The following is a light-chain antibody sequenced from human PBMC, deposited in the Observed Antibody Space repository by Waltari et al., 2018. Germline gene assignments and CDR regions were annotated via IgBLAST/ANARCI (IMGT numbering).Light chain of an antibody. Sequence: QSALTQLAPGSGSPGQSITTSCTGTRRAIGYSNFVSWYQQHPGKAPKLVIFDVSRGPSGVSHRFSGSKSGNTASLTISGLQAEDEAAYYCASYTSANTVLFGGGTKVTVL. CDR2: DVS. CDR1: RRAIGYSNF. V-gene: IGLV2-14*03. CDR3: ASYTSANTVL. J-gene: IGLJ2*01.